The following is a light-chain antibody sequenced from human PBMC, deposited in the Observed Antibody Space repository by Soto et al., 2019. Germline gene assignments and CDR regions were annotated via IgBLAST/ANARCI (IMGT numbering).Light chain of an antibody. J-gene: IGKJ2*01. CDR3: QQSYGSPPYT. Sequence: DIQITQSPSALSASGGDGGTITCRASQSISNYLNWYQQKPGKAPKPLIYGTSSLQSGVPSRFSGSGSGTDFTLTISSLQPEDFATYYCQQSYGSPPYTFGQGTQLEIK. CDR1: QSISNY. V-gene: IGKV1-39*01. CDR2: GTS.